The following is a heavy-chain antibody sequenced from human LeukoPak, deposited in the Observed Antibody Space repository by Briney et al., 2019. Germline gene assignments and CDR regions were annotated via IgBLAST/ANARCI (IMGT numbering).Heavy chain of an antibody. D-gene: IGHD3-22*01. CDR2: INHSGST. Sequence: SETLSLTCAVNGGSFSGYYWTWIRQSPGKGLEWLGEINHSGSTKYNASLESRVTISGDTSKNQFSLRLSSVTAADTAVYYCARASYSYDINGWVPFDYWGQGTLVTVSS. CDR3: ARASYSYDINGWVPFDY. V-gene: IGHV4-34*01. J-gene: IGHJ4*02. CDR1: GGSFSGYY.